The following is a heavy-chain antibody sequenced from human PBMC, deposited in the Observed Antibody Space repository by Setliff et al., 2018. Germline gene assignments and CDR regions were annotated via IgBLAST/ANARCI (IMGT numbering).Heavy chain of an antibody. D-gene: IGHD2-15*01. CDR1: GGSLSSYNY. Sequence: SETLSLTCTVSGGSLSSYNYWSWIRQPAGKGLEWIGRLYTSGDTNYNPSLKSRVTISGDTSKNQLSLRLSSVTAADTAVYYCARDRVVVGAGRRGYYFDYWGQGVLVTVSS. V-gene: IGHV4-4*07. J-gene: IGHJ4*02. CDR3: ARDRVVVGAGRRGYYFDY. CDR2: LYTSGDT.